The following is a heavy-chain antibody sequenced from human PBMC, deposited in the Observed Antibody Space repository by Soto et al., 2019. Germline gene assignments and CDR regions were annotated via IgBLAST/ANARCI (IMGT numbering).Heavy chain of an antibody. CDR1: GGSFSGYY. CDR2: INHSGST. Sequence: SETLSLTCAVYGGSFSGYYWSWIRQPPGKGLEWIGEINHSGSTNYNPSLKSRVTISVDTSKNQFSLKLSSVTAADTAVYYCARGRRNAVTVDYWGQGTLVTVSS. J-gene: IGHJ4*02. V-gene: IGHV4-34*01. D-gene: IGHD2-21*02. CDR3: ARGRRNAVTVDY.